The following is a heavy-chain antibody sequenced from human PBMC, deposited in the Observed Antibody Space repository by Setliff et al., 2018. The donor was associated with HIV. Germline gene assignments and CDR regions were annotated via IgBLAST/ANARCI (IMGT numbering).Heavy chain of an antibody. CDR2: IDPSSTYI. Sequence: PGGSLRLSCAASGFTVATYPLSWVRQAPGKGLEWVSSIDPSSTYISYADSVKGRFTISVDKSANTAYLQWTSLKASDAAMYYCVRLADTSSWHDSYFDYWGQGTLVTVSS. CDR1: GFTVATYP. J-gene: IGHJ4*02. CDR3: VRLADTSSWHDSYFDY. V-gene: IGHV3-21*04. D-gene: IGHD6-13*01.